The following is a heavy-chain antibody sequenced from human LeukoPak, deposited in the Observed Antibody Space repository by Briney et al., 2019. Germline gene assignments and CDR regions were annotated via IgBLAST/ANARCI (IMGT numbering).Heavy chain of an antibody. CDR3: AKHSGSYFIYYVDS. D-gene: IGHD1-26*01. V-gene: IGHV3-23*01. J-gene: IGHJ4*02. Sequence: PGGSLRLSCAASGFTFSSCGMSWVRQAPGKGLEWVATISGSAYNTYYADSVKGRFTISRDNSANTVFLHMSSLRAEDTALYYCAKHSGSYFIYYVDSWGQGTLVTVSS. CDR1: GFTFSSCG. CDR2: ISGSAYNT.